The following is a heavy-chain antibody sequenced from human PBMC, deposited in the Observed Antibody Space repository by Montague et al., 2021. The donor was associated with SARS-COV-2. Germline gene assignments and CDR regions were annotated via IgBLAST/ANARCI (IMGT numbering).Heavy chain of an antibody. J-gene: IGHJ4*02. D-gene: IGHD3-22*01. V-gene: IGHV3-23*01. CDR2: ISSDSVGST. Sequence: SLRLSCAASGFTFSNYGISWVRQAPGKGLERVSAISSDSVGSTNYADSVRGRFTISRDNSKNTLYVQMNSLRAEDTAVYYCAKGSSGYPHYFDYWGQGTLVTVSS. CDR1: GFTFSNYG. CDR3: AKGSSGYPHYFDY.